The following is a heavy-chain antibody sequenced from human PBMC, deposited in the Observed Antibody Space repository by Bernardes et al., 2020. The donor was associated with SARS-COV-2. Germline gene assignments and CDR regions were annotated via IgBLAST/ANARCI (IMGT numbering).Heavy chain of an antibody. V-gene: IGHV4-59*11. Sequence: SETLSLTCAVSGGSITSHYWNWIRQPPGKGLEWIGYIYYTGSTNYNPSLKSRVTISVDTSKNQFSLKLDSVTAADTAVYYCARDRSWFGGIGPWGQGSLVTVSS. CDR1: GGSITSHY. CDR3: ARDRSWFGGIGP. CDR2: IYYTGST. J-gene: IGHJ5*02. D-gene: IGHD3-10*01.